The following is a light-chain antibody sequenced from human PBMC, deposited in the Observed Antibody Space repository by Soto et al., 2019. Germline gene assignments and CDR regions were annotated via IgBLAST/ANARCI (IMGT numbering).Light chain of an antibody. J-gene: IGKJ5*01. Sequence: DIQMTQSPFSLSASVGDRVTITCRASQNIFNYLNWYQQKPGKAPKLLISAASNLQSGVPSRFSGTGSGTDFTLTISSLQPEAFAIYYCQQSDTTPITFGQGTRLDIK. CDR2: AAS. CDR3: QQSDTTPIT. V-gene: IGKV1-39*01. CDR1: QNIFNY.